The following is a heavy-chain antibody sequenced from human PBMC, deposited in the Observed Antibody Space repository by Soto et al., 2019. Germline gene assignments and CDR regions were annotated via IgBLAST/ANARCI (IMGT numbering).Heavy chain of an antibody. V-gene: IGHV4-34*01. Sequence: QVQLQQWGAGLLKPSETLSLTCAVYGGSFSGYYWSWIRQPPGKGLEWIGEINHSGSTNYNPSLKSRVTISVDTSKNQFSLKLCSVTAADTAVYSCARRSAAGPWGQGTLVTVSS. CDR3: ARRSAAGP. D-gene: IGHD6-25*01. CDR1: GGSFSGYY. CDR2: INHSGST. J-gene: IGHJ5*02.